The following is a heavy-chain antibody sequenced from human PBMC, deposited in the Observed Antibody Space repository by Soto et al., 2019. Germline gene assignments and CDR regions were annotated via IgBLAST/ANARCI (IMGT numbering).Heavy chain of an antibody. CDR2: IYYSGST. V-gene: IGHV4-30-4*01. D-gene: IGHD3-22*01. CDR1: GGSISSGDYY. CDR3: ARELYDSSGYYWGRGYYYGMDV. J-gene: IGHJ6*02. Sequence: QVQLQESGPGLVKPSQTLSLTCTVSGGSISSGDYYWSWIRQPPGKGLEWIGYIYYSGSTYYNPSLKSRVTISVATSKNQFSLKLSSVTAADSAVYYCARELYDSSGYYWGRGYYYGMDVWGQGTTVTVSS.